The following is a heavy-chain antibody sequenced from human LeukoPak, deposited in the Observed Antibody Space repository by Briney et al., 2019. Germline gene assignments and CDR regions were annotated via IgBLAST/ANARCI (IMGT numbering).Heavy chain of an antibody. CDR1: GYTFTGYY. Sequence: GASVTVSCKASGYTFTGYYMHWVRQAPGQGLEWMGWINPNSGGTNYAQKFQGRVTMTRDTSISTAYMELSRLRSDDTAVYYCAWEGYCSSTSCYGWGQGTLVTVSS. D-gene: IGHD2-2*01. CDR2: INPNSGGT. J-gene: IGHJ4*02. V-gene: IGHV1-2*02. CDR3: AWEGYCSSTSCYG.